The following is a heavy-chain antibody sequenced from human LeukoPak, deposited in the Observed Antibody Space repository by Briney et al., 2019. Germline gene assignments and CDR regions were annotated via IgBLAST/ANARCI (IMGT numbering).Heavy chain of an antibody. CDR3: ARGTMVRGTPYYYYYMDV. CDR1: GDSITNYY. D-gene: IGHD3-10*01. CDR2: IYTSGST. Sequence: SETLSLTCTVSGDSITNYYWSWIRQPAGKGLEWIGRIYTSGSTNYNPSLKSRVTISVDTSKNQFSLKLSSVTAADTAVYYCARGTMVRGTPYYYYYMDVWGKGTTVTVSS. J-gene: IGHJ6*03. V-gene: IGHV4-4*07.